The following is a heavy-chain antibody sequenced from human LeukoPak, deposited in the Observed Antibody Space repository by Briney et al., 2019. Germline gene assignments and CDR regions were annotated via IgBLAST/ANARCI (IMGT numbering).Heavy chain of an antibody. J-gene: IGHJ4*02. CDR3: AREGWYYYDSSGSSGYYFDY. Sequence: ASVKVSCKASGYTFTGYYMHWVRQAPGQGLEWMGWINPNSGGTNYAQKFQGRVTMTRDTSISTAYMELSRLRSDDTAVYYCAREGWYYYDSSGSSGYYFDYWGQGTLVTVSS. D-gene: IGHD3-22*01. CDR1: GYTFTGYY. V-gene: IGHV1-2*02. CDR2: INPNSGGT.